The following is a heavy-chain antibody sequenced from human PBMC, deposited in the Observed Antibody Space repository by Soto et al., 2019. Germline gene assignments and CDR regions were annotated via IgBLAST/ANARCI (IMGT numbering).Heavy chain of an antibody. J-gene: IGHJ5*02. V-gene: IGHV3-30-3*01. Sequence: QVQLVESGGGVVQPGRSLRLSCAASGFTFSSYAMHWVRQAPGKGLEWVAVISYDGSNKYYADSVKGRFTISRENSKNPLYLQMNSVGAEDTDVYYCCRGPGSSGRWWFDPWGQGTLVTVSS. CDR2: ISYDGSNK. CDR3: CRGPGSSGRWWFDP. CDR1: GFTFSSYA. D-gene: IGHD6-19*01.